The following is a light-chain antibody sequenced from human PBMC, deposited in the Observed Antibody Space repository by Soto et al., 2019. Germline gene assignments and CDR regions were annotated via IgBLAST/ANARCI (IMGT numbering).Light chain of an antibody. CDR3: TSYTSSSTPYV. CDR2: DVS. Sequence: QSVLTQPASVSGSSGQSITISCAGTSSEVGGYTYVSWYQQHPGKAPKLMIYDVSNRPSGVSNRFSGSKSGNTASLTISGLQAEDEADYYCTSYTSSSTPYVFGGGTKVTVL. V-gene: IGLV2-14*01. J-gene: IGLJ1*01. CDR1: SSEVGGYTY.